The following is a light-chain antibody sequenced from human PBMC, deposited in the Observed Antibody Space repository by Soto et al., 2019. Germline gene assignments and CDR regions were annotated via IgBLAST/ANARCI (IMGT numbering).Light chain of an antibody. Sequence: QSVLTQPASVSGSPGQSITISCTGTSSDIGGYDFVSWYQQHPGKAPKLMIYDVSNRPSGVSNRFSGSKSGNTASLTISGLQAEDESDYYCSSYTIHSILLSGTGTKVTVL. J-gene: IGLJ1*01. CDR3: SSYTIHSILL. CDR2: DVS. CDR1: SSDIGGYDF. V-gene: IGLV2-14*03.